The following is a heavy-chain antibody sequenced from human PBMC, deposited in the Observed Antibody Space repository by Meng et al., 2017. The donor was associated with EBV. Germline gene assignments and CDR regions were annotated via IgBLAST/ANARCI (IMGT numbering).Heavy chain of an antibody. V-gene: IGHV1-69*01. CDR3: ASESGRGFTPDY. CDR1: GGTFRSDA. CDR2: LIPMSGAP. Sequence: QGQLQQCGGGVKQPGSAVKVSCRTSGGTFRSDAVSWVRQAPGQGLEWMGGLIPMSGAPHYAQKFQDRVTIIADESTSTHSMELNNLRFEDTAMYYCASESGRGFTPDYWGQGTLVTVSS. J-gene: IGHJ4*02. D-gene: IGHD3-10*01.